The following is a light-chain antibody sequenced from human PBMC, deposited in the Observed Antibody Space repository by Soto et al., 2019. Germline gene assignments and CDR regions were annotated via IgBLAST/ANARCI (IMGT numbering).Light chain of an antibody. Sequence: EIVLTQSPGTLSLSPGERATLSCRASQSVSNNYLAWYQQKPGQAPRLVIYGASSRGTGIPDRFSASGSGTDFTLTISRLEPEDFAVYYCQQYISSPLPFGQGTKVDIK. J-gene: IGKJ1*01. CDR1: QSVSNNY. CDR3: QQYISSPLP. V-gene: IGKV3-20*01. CDR2: GAS.